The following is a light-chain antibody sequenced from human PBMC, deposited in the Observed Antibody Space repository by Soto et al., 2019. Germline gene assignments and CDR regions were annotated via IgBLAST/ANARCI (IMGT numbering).Light chain of an antibody. J-gene: IGKJ2*01. CDR2: WAS. V-gene: IGKV4-1*01. CDR3: QQYYSTPMYT. Sequence: VMTQSPDSLAVSLGERATINCKSSQNVFYSPTNQNYLAWYQQKPGQPPKLLIYWASTRASGVPDRFSGSGSGTDFTLTISSLQDEDVAIYYCQQYYSTPMYTFGRGTKLEIK. CDR1: QNVFYSPTNQNY.